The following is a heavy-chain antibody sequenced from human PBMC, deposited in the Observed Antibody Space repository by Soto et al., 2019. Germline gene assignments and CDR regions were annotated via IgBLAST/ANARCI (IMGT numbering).Heavy chain of an antibody. D-gene: IGHD6-19*01. Sequence: GASVKVSCKASGGTFSSYAISWVRQAPGQGLEWMGGIIPIFGTANYAQKFQGGVTITADESTSTAYMELSSLRSEDTAVHYCARDRYSSGYGMDVWGQGTTVTVSS. CDR2: IIPIFGTA. CDR3: ARDRYSSGYGMDV. CDR1: GGTFSSYA. V-gene: IGHV1-69*13. J-gene: IGHJ6*02.